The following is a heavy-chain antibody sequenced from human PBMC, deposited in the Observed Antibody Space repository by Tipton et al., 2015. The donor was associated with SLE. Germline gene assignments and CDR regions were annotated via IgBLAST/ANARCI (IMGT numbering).Heavy chain of an antibody. CDR3: ARDGSTVTSILYFFDS. Sequence: SLRLSCAASGFTFSSYGMHWVRQAPGKGLEWVAVIWYDGNTKYYADSVKGRFTISRDISKNTLSLQMNSLRADDTAVYYCARDGSTVTSILYFFDSWGQGTLVTVSS. CDR1: GFTFSSYG. V-gene: IGHV3-33*01. D-gene: IGHD4-17*01. CDR2: IWYDGNTK. J-gene: IGHJ4*02.